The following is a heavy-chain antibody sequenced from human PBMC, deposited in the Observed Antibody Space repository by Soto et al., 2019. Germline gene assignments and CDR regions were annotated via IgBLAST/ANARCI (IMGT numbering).Heavy chain of an antibody. CDR3: ARGAAGSPYYYYMDV. J-gene: IGHJ6*03. Sequence: SVKVSCKASGGTFSSYTISWVRQAPGQGLEWMGRIIPILGIANYAQKFQGRVTITADKSTSTAYMELSSLRSEDTAVYYCARGAAGSPYYYYMDVWGKGTTVTVSS. D-gene: IGHD6-13*01. V-gene: IGHV1-69*02. CDR2: IIPILGIA. CDR1: GGTFSSYT.